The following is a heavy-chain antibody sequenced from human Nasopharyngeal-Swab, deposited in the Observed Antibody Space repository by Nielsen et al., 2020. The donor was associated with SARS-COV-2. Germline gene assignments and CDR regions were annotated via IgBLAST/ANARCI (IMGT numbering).Heavy chain of an antibody. J-gene: IGHJ4*02. V-gene: IGHV3-73*01. Sequence: GESLKISCAASGFPFSGSSMHWVRQASGKGLEWVGRIRSKANSYATAYAASVKGRFTISRDDSKTTAYLQMNSLKTGDTAVYYCTRPYSSGWYEYWGQGTLVTVSS. CDR3: TRPYSSGWYEY. CDR1: GFPFSGSS. D-gene: IGHD6-19*01. CDR2: IRSKANSYAT.